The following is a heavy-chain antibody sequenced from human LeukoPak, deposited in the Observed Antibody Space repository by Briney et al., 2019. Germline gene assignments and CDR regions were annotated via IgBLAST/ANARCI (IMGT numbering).Heavy chain of an antibody. CDR2: ISGSGGST. J-gene: IGHJ4*02. CDR3: AGSVAGTFGFYFDY. V-gene: IGHV3-23*01. CDR1: GFTFSSYA. D-gene: IGHD6-19*01. Sequence: SGGSLRLSCAASGFTFSSYAMSWVRQAPGKGLDWVSAISGSGGSTYNADSVKGRFTISRDNSKNTLYLQMNSLRAEDTAVYYCAGSVAGTFGFYFDYWGQGTLVTVSS.